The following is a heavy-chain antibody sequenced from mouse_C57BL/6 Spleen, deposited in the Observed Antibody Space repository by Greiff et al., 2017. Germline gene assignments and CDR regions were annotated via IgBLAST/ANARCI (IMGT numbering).Heavy chain of an antibody. CDR2: INPGSGGT. D-gene: IGHD1-1*01. V-gene: IGHV1-54*01. J-gene: IGHJ4*01. Sequence: QVHVKQSGAELVRPGTSVKVSCKASGYAFTNYLIEWVKQRPGQGLEWIGVINPGSGGTNYNEKFKGKATLTADKSSSTAYMQLSSLTSEDSAVYFCARPATVVATDYAMDYWGQGTSVTVSS. CDR3: ARPATVVATDYAMDY. CDR1: GYAFTNYL.